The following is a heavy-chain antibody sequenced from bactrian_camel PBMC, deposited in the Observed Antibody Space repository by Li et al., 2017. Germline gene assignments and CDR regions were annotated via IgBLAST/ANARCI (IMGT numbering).Heavy chain of an antibody. J-gene: IGHJ4*01. D-gene: IGHD5*01. CDR1: GYPFSTYC. Sequence: HVQLVESGGGSVRAGGSLRLSCAASGYPFSTYCMAWFRQFPGKEREGVAAMNNNPATYSEAVKGRFTISRDAGDVAGNITLFLQMNDLKPEDTAMYYCAVDGWGARCSVRAGWYRLGQGTQVTVS. CDR2: MNNNPA. V-gene: IGHV3S1*01.